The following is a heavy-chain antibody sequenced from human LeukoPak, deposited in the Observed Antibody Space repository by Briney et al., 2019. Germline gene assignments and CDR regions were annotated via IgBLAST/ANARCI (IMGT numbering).Heavy chain of an antibody. D-gene: IGHD4-17*01. Sequence: PGGSLKLSCAASGFTFSDYTIHWVRQASGKGLEWVGRIRSKVNNYATAYAASVQGRFTVSRDDSTNTASLQMNSLRAEDTAVYYCANLYGDGAFDIWGQGTMVTVSS. CDR3: ANLYGDGAFDI. CDR1: GFTFSDYT. CDR2: IRSKVNNYAT. J-gene: IGHJ3*02. V-gene: IGHV3-73*01.